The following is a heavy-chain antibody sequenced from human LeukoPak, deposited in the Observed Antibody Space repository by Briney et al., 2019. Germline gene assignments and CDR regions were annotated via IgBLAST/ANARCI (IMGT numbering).Heavy chain of an antibody. V-gene: IGHV1-69*04. D-gene: IGHD3-22*01. J-gene: IGHJ4*02. Sequence: SVKVSCKASGGTFSSYAISWVRQAPGQGLEWMGRIIPILGIANYAQKFQSRVTITADKPTSTAYMELSSLRSEDTAVYYCASSKGDYYDSSGYYDYWGQGTLVTVSS. CDR2: IIPILGIA. CDR3: ASSKGDYYDSSGYYDY. CDR1: GGTFSSYA.